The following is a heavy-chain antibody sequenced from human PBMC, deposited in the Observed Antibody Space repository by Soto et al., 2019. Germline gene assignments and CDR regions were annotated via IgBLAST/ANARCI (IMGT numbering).Heavy chain of an antibody. CDR1: GYTFTSYG. V-gene: IGHV1-18*01. CDR2: ISAYSGNT. Sequence: ASVKVSCKASGYTFTSYGISWVRQAPGQGLEWMGWISAYSGNTNYAQKLQGRVTMTTDTSTSTAYMELRSLRSDDTAVYYCARDLNPFSGYDFAPDAFDIWGQGTMVTVSS. CDR3: ARDLNPFSGYDFAPDAFDI. D-gene: IGHD5-12*01. J-gene: IGHJ3*02.